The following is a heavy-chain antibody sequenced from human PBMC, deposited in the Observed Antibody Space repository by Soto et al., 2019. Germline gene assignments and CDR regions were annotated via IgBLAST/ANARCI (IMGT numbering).Heavy chain of an antibody. J-gene: IGHJ4*02. D-gene: IGHD3-10*01. Sequence: PGESLRLSCAASGFTFTNYVMNWVRQAPGKGLEWVSAVNGGGTTYYTDSVKGRFTISRDNSKNTVYLEMSSLRADDTALYYCARDQIGYGRFDYWGQGAQVTVS. V-gene: IGHV3-23*01. CDR2: VNGGGTT. CDR1: GFTFTNYV. CDR3: ARDQIGYGRFDY.